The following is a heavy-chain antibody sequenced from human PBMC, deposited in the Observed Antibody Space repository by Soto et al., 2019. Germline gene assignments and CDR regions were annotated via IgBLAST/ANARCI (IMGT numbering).Heavy chain of an antibody. D-gene: IGHD6-13*01. CDR1: GGSIGTYY. CDR2: IYRSGGT. CDR3: ARGAAAGVDYGMDV. V-gene: IGHV4-4*07. Sequence: QVQLQESGPGLVKPSETLSLTCTVSGGSIGTYYWSWIRLPAGKGLEWIGRIYRSGGTNYNPSVKSRVTMSVDPSKNKFSLKLSSVTAADTAVYYCARGAAAGVDYGMDVWGQGTTVTVSS. J-gene: IGHJ6*02.